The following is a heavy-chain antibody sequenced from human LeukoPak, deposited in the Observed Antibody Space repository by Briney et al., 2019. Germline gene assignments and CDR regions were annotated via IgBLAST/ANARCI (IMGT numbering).Heavy chain of an antibody. D-gene: IGHD1-26*01. Sequence: PGGSLGLSCAASGFTFSDHYMDWVRQAPGKGLEWVGRIRNRANSYTTEYAASVKGRFIISRDDSENSLSLQMNSLKTEDTAVYFCAKSGSYSACDIWGQGTMVTVSS. V-gene: IGHV3-72*01. CDR1: GFTFSDHY. J-gene: IGHJ3*02. CDR3: AKSGSYSACDI. CDR2: IRNRANSYTT.